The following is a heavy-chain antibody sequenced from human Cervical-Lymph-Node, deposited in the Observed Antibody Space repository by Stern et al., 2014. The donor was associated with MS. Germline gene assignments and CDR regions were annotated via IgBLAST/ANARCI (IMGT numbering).Heavy chain of an antibody. Sequence: EVQLVESGGGLVKPGGSLRLSCAASGFTFSSYSMHWVRQAPGKGLEWVSSISSSSSYIYYADSVKGRFTISRDNAKNSLYLQMNSLRAEYTAVYYCARDAKTYYYGSGSHNDYWGQGTLVTVSS. V-gene: IGHV3-21*01. D-gene: IGHD3-10*01. CDR3: ARDAKTYYYGSGSHNDY. J-gene: IGHJ4*02. CDR2: ISSSSSYI. CDR1: GFTFSSYS.